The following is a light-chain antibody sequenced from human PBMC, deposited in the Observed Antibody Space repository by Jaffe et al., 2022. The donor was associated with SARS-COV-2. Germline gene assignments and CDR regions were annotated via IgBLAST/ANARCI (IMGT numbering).Light chain of an antibody. CDR3: QQGNNRPHT. J-gene: IGKJ2*01. Sequence: EIVLTQSPATLSLSPGERATLSCRASQSVRYFLAWYQQKPGQVPRLLIYDASNRATGIPTRFSGSGSGTDFTLTISSLEPEDFAVYFCQQGNNRPHTFGQGTKLELK. CDR1: QSVRYF. CDR2: DAS. V-gene: IGKV3-11*01.